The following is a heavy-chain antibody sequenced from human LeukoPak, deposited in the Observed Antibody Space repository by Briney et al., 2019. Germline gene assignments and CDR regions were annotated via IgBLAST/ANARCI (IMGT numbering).Heavy chain of an antibody. V-gene: IGHV4-4*02. D-gene: IGHD6-13*01. CDR2: IYHSGST. J-gene: IGHJ3*02. CDR1: GGSISSSNW. Sequence: PSETLSLTCAVSGGSISSSNWWSWVRQPPGKGLEWIGEIYHSGSTNYNPSLKSRVTISVDKSKNQFSLKLSSVTAADTAVYYCARDKEYGYSSSWSDAFDIWGQGTMVTVSS. CDR3: ARDKEYGYSSSWSDAFDI.